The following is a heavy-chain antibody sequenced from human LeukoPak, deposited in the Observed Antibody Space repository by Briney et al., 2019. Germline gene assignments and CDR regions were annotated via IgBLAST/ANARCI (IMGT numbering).Heavy chain of an antibody. D-gene: IGHD3-10*01. Sequence: GASVKVSCKVSGYTLTELSMHWVRQAPGKGLEWMGGLDPEDGETIYAQKFQGRVTMTEDTSTDTAYMELSSLRSEDTAVYYCATDWDTMVRGVITSHYYYGMDVWGQGTTVTVSS. CDR1: GYTLTELS. J-gene: IGHJ6*02. CDR2: LDPEDGET. CDR3: ATDWDTMVRGVITSHYYYGMDV. V-gene: IGHV1-24*01.